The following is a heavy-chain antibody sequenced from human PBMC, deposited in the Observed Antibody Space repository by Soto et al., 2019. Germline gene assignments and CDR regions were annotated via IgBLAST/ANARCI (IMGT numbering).Heavy chain of an antibody. CDR3: ACLGEGANYFDY. CDR1: GGSISSSSYY. Sequence: SETLSLTCTVSGGSISSSSYYWGWIRQPPGKGLEWIGSIYYSGSTYYNPSLKSRVTISVDTSKNQFSLKLSSVTAADTAVYYCACLGEGANYFDYWGQGTLVTVSS. V-gene: IGHV4-39*01. CDR2: IYYSGST. J-gene: IGHJ4*02. D-gene: IGHD3-10*01.